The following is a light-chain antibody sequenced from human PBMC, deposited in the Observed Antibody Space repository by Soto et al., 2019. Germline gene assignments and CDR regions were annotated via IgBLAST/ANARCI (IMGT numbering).Light chain of an antibody. V-gene: IGKV3-15*01. CDR1: QSISSN. Sequence: EIVMTQSPDTLSVSPGERATLSCRASQSISSNLAWYQHKPGQAPRLVIFGASTRATGIPARLSGSGSGTEFTLYISSLQSEDFAFYDCQQYNNWPPITFGQGTRLEMK. CDR2: GAS. CDR3: QQYNNWPPIT. J-gene: IGKJ5*01.